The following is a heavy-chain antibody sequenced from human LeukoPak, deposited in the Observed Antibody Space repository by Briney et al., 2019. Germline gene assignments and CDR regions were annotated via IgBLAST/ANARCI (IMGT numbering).Heavy chain of an antibody. CDR2: ISGSGGST. D-gene: IGHD6-6*01. J-gene: IGHJ4*02. V-gene: IGHV3-23*01. CDR3: AKDPGSSSSHFDY. Sequence: PGGSLRLSCAASGFTFSSYDMSWVRQAPGRGLEWVSTISGSGGSTYYVDSVKGRFTISRDNSKNTLYLQMNSLRAEDTAVYYCAKDPGSSSSHFDYWGQGTLVTVSS. CDR1: GFTFSSYD.